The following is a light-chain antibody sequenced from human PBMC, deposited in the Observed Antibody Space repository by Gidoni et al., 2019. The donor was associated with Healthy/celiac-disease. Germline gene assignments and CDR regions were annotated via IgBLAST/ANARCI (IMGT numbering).Light chain of an antibody. CDR3: QQYNSYST. Sequence: DIQMTQSPSTLSASVGARVTITCRASQSSSSWLAWYQQKPGKAPKLLIYKSSSLESGVPSRFSGSGAGTEFTLTISSLQPDDFATYYCQQYNSYSTFGQGTKLEIK. V-gene: IGKV1-5*03. CDR2: KSS. J-gene: IGKJ2*01. CDR1: QSSSSW.